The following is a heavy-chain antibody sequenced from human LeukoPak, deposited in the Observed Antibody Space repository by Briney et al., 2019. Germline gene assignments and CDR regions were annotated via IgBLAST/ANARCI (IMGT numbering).Heavy chain of an antibody. D-gene: IGHD2-2*03. V-gene: IGHV4-59*12. Sequence: PSETLSLTCTVSGGSISSYYWSWIRQPPGKGLEWIGYIYYTGRTSYNPSLKSRVTISVDTSKNQFSLKLSSVTAADAAVYYCARGGYCSSTSCPYYYYGMDVWGQGTTVTVSS. CDR3: ARGGYCSSTSCPYYYYGMDV. J-gene: IGHJ6*02. CDR1: GGSISSYY. CDR2: IYYTGRT.